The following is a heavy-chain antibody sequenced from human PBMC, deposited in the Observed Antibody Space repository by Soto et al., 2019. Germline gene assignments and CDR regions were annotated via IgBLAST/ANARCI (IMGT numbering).Heavy chain of an antibody. CDR3: AASVEMATLYGMDV. CDR2: IYPGDSDT. V-gene: IGHV5-51*01. D-gene: IGHD5-12*01. CDR1: RYSFTSYW. J-gene: IGHJ6*02. Sequence: GESLKISCNGSRYSFTSYWIGWVLHMPGKGLEWMGIIYPGDSDTRYSPSFQGQVTISADKSISTAYLQWSSLKASDTAMYYCAASVEMATLYGMDVWGQGTMVTVSS.